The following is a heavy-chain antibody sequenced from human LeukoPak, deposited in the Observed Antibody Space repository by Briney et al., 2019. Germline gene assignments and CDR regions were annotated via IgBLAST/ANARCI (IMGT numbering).Heavy chain of an antibody. J-gene: IGHJ6*03. CDR3: ARPPYYYQYYMDV. V-gene: IGHV3-74*01. Sequence: GGSLRLSCAASGFTFSSYWMHWVRQAPGKGLVWVSGINSDGSRTSYADSVKGRFTISRDNAKNTLYLQMNSLRAEDTAVYYCARPPYYYQYYMDVWGKGTTVIVSS. CDR2: INSDGSRT. CDR1: GFTFSSYW.